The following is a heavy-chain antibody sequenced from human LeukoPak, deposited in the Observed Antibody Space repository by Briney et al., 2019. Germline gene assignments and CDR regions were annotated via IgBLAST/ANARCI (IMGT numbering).Heavy chain of an antibody. CDR1: GFTFSDHY. J-gene: IGHJ4*02. Sequence: GGSLRLSCAASGFTFSDHYMDWVRQAPGKGLEWVGRSRNKAKSYTTEYAASVKGRFTVSRDDSKSSLYLQMNSLKTEDTAVYYCARLSPTVTGHNYFDYWGQGTLVAVSS. V-gene: IGHV3-72*01. CDR3: ARLSPTVTGHNYFDY. CDR2: SRNKAKSYTT. D-gene: IGHD4-17*01.